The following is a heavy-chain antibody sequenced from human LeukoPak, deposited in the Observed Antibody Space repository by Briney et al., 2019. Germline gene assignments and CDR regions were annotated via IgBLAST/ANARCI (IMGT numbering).Heavy chain of an antibody. CDR1: GGTFSSYA. D-gene: IGHD1-20*01. V-gene: IGHV1-69*05. Sequence: ASVKVSCKASGGTFSSYAISWVRQAPGQGLGWMGGIIPIFGTANYAQKFQGRVTMTTDTSTSTAYMELRSLRSDDTAVYYCARDYNFVPDYWGQGTLVTVSS. CDR3: ARDYNFVPDY. J-gene: IGHJ4*02. CDR2: IIPIFGTA.